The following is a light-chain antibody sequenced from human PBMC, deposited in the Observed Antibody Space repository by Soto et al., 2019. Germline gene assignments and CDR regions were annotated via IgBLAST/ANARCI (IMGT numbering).Light chain of an antibody. CDR2: EVN. J-gene: IGLJ1*01. CDR3: SSHAGSKRV. CDR1: RSDVGGYNY. Sequence: QSVLTQPPSASGSPGQSVTISCTGTRSDVGGYNYVSWYQQHPGKAPTLMIYEVNMRPSGVPDRFSGSKSGNTASLTVSGLQAEDEGDYYCSSHAGSKRVFGTGTKVTVL. V-gene: IGLV2-8*01.